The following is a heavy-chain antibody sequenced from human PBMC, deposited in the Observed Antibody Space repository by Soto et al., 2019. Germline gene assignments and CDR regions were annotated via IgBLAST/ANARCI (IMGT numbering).Heavy chain of an antibody. D-gene: IGHD3-10*01. CDR2: INPILSMS. J-gene: IGHJ4*02. CDR3: ASSYGSGYRAFDY. Sequence: QVQLVQSGAEVKRPGSSVMVSCKASGDTFTFYSINWVRQAPGLGLEWMGRINPILSMSNYAQRFQGRVTLTADKSTSTAYMELSSLRSEDTAIYYCASSYGSGYRAFDYWGQGALVTVSS. V-gene: IGHV1-69*02. CDR1: GDTFTFYS.